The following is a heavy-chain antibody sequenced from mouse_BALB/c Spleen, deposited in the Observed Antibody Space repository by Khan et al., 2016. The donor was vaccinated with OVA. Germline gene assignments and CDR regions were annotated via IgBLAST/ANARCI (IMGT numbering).Heavy chain of an antibody. CDR3: ARSGTITPVVATDFDY. CDR2: ISYSGRT. V-gene: IGHV3-2*02. Sequence: EVQLVESGPGLVKPSQSLSLTCTVTGYSITSDYAWNWIRQFPGNKLEWMGDISYSGRTSYNPSLKSRISITRDTSKNQFFLQLHSVTTEDTATYYCARSGTITPVVATDFDYWGQGTTLTVSS. J-gene: IGHJ2*01. D-gene: IGHD1-1*01. CDR1: GYSITSDYA.